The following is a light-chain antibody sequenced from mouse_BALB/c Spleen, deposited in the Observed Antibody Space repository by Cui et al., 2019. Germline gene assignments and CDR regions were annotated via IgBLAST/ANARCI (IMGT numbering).Light chain of an antibody. CDR1: SIVSY. J-gene: IGKJ1*01. CDR3: QQYHSYP. CDR2: RTS. V-gene: IGKV4-61*01. Sequence: QIVLTQSPAIMPASPGEQVTITCSANSIVSYMHWYQQKPGSSPKPWIYRTSNLASGVPARFSGSGSGTSYSLTISSMEAEDAATYYCQQYHSYPFGGGTKLEIK.